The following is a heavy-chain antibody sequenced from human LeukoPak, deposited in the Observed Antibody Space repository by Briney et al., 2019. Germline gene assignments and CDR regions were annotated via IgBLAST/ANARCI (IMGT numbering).Heavy chain of an antibody. D-gene: IGHD5-18*01. Sequence: ASPKDSSEQSGDTPTGSTTSWGRQSPEQRVEWMGKIIPMLEIANSAQTLQGRVTITADKSTSTAYMELSSLRSEDTAVYYCARVDTAYYYGMDVWGQGTTVSVSS. V-gene: IGHV1-69*02. CDR3: ARVDTAYYYGMDV. CDR1: GDTPTGST. CDR2: IIPMLEIA. J-gene: IGHJ6*02.